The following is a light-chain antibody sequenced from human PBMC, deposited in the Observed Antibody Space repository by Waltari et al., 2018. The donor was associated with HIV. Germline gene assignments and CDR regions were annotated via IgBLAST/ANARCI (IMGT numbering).Light chain of an antibody. CDR1: QSISFY. J-gene: IGKJ3*01. CDR2: RAS. Sequence: SASVGDTITIACRASQSISFYLNWYQVKPGKVPKLLISRASNLESGAPSRFTGSGSGTEFTLTLNSLQPDDFATYYCQQSYSPPRNFGPGTEVEVK. V-gene: IGKV1-39*01. CDR3: QQSYSPPRN.